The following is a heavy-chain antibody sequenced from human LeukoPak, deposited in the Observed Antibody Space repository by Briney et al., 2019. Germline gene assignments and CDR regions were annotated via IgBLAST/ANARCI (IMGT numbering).Heavy chain of an antibody. CDR1: GGTFSSYA. Sequence: SVKVSCKASGGTFSSYAISWVRQAPGQGLEWMGGIIPIFGTANYAQKFQGRVTITADESTSTAYMELSSLRSEDTAVYYCARAGGPPTAMGFDPWGQGSLVSVST. V-gene: IGHV1-69*13. J-gene: IGHJ5*02. CDR3: ARAGGPPTAMGFDP. CDR2: IIPIFGTA. D-gene: IGHD2-2*01.